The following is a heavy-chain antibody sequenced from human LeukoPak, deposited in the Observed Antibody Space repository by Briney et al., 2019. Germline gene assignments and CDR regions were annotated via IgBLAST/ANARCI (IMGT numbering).Heavy chain of an antibody. V-gene: IGHV4-59*12. CDR2: IYYSGST. Sequence: SETLSLTCTVSGGSISRYYWSWIRQPPGKGLEWIGYIYYSGSTNYNPSLKSRVTISVDTSKNQFSLKLSSVTAADTAVYYCARAFRRSGDFDPWGQGTLVTVSS. J-gene: IGHJ5*02. CDR3: ARAFRRSGDFDP. CDR1: GGSISRYY. D-gene: IGHD3-10*01.